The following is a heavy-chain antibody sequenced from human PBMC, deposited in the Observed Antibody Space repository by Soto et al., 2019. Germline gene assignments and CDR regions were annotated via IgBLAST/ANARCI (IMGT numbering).Heavy chain of an antibody. J-gene: IGHJ4*02. V-gene: IGHV3-30*03. D-gene: IGHD3-22*01. CDR3: ARVHHSSGYSYDY. CDR1: GFTFSNYA. CDR2: ISHDGSNK. Sequence: PGGSLRLSCAASGFTFSNYAIHWVRQAPGKGLEWVALISHDGSNKNYADSVKGRFTISRDNSKNTLYLQMNSLRAEDTAVYFCARVHHSSGYSYDYWGQGALVTVSS.